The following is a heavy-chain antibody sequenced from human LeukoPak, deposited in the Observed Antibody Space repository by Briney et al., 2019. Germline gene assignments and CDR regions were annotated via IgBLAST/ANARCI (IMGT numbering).Heavy chain of an antibody. J-gene: IGHJ4*02. CDR1: GFTFSSYA. CDR3: AKDLVTGGFLNYFDY. V-gene: IGHV3-23*01. CDR2: ISGSGGST. D-gene: IGHD2-8*02. Sequence: PGGSLRLSCAASGFTFSSYAMSCVRQAPGKGLEWVSAISGSGGSTYYADSVKGRFTISRDNSKNTLYLQMNSLRAEDTAVYYCAKDLVTGGFLNYFDYWGQGTLVTVSS.